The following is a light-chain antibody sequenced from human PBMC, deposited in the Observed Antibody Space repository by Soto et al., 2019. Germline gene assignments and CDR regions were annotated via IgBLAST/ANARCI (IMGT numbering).Light chain of an antibody. CDR1: QTVSSSY. CDR2: GAS. J-gene: IGKJ3*01. CDR3: QQYGSSPFT. V-gene: IGKV3-20*01. Sequence: EIVLTQSPGTLSLSPGERATLSCRASQTVSSSYLAWYQQKPGQAPRLLIHGASNRATGIPDRFSGGGSGTDFTLSISRLESEDSAMYYCQQYGSSPFTFGPGTKVDI.